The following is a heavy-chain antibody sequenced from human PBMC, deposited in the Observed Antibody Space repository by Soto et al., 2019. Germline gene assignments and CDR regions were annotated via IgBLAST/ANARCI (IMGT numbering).Heavy chain of an antibody. D-gene: IGHD3-9*01. CDR2: ISYDGSKI. CDR3: ARAAYLTGYYSGYFDY. CDR1: EFTFRNYG. Sequence: QVQLVESGGGVVQPGRSLRLSCTPSEFTFRNYGMHWVRQAPGKGLEWVAVISYDGSKIFYADSVKGRFAISRDNSKNMLHLQMNSLRPEDTAVYYCARAAYLTGYYSGYFDYWGQGTLVTVSS. J-gene: IGHJ4*02. V-gene: IGHV3-30*03.